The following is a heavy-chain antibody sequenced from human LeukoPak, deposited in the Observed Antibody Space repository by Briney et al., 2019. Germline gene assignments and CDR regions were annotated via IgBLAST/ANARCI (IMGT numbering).Heavy chain of an antibody. D-gene: IGHD3-16*01. J-gene: IGHJ6*03. Sequence: GGSLRLSCAASGFTFSNAWMSWVRQAPGKGLEWVGRIKSKTDGGTTDYAAPVKGRFTISRDDSKNTLYLQMNSLKTEDTAVYYCATTGGDIYYYYMDVWGKGTTVTISS. CDR1: GFTFSNAW. CDR2: IKSKTDGGTT. CDR3: ATTGGDIYYYYMDV. V-gene: IGHV3-15*01.